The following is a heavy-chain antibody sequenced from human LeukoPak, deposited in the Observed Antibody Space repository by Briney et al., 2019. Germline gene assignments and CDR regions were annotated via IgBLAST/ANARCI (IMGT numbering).Heavy chain of an antibody. Sequence: PGGSLRLSCAASGFTFSSYGMHWVRQAPGKGLEWVAFIRYDGSNKYYADSVKGRFTISRDNSKNTLYLQMNSLRAEDTAVYYCAKDLKNIAAAGLDYWGQGTLVTVSS. V-gene: IGHV3-30*02. CDR3: AKDLKNIAAAGLDY. D-gene: IGHD6-13*01. CDR2: IRYDGSNK. CDR1: GFTFSSYG. J-gene: IGHJ4*02.